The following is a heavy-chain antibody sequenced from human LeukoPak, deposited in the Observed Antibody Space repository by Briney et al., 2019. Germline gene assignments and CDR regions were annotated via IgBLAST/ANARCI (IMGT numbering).Heavy chain of an antibody. CDR1: GGSISTYY. CDR2: IYYSGST. V-gene: IGHV4-59*08. Sequence: SETLSLTCTVSGGSISTYYWSWIRQFPGKGLEWIGYIYYSGSTNYNPSLQSRVTISVDTSKNQFSLKLSSVTAADTAVYYCARHTPILTGYSFDYWGQGTLVTVFS. J-gene: IGHJ4*02. CDR3: ARHTPILTGYSFDY. D-gene: IGHD3-9*01.